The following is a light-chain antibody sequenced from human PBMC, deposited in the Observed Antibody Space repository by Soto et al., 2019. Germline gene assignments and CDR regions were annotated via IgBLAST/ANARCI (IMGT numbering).Light chain of an antibody. CDR1: QSVSSY. CDR2: DAS. Sequence: EIVLTQSPATLSLCPGERATLSCRASQSVSSYLAWYQQKPGQAPRLLIYDASNRATGIPARFSGSGSATAFTLTISSLEPEDFAVYYCQQRYNWPLTFGQGTKVDIK. V-gene: IGKV3-11*01. J-gene: IGKJ1*01. CDR3: QQRYNWPLT.